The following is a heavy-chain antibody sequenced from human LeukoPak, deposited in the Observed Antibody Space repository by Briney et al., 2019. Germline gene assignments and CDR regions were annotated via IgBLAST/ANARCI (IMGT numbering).Heavy chain of an antibody. D-gene: IGHD6-13*01. CDR3: ASHDSSSSDFDY. Sequence: GGSLRLSCAASGFTFSSYSMNWVRQAPGKGLEWVSSISSSSSYIYYADSVKGRFTISRDNAKNSLYLQMNSLRAEDTAVYYCASHDSSSSDFDYWGQGTLVTVSS. CDR2: ISSSSSYI. CDR1: GFTFSSYS. V-gene: IGHV3-21*01. J-gene: IGHJ4*02.